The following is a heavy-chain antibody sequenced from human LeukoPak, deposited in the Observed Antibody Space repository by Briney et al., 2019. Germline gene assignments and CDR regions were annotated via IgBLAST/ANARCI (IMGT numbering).Heavy chain of an antibody. Sequence: GGSLRLSCAASGFTFSSYGMHWVRQAPGKGLEWVAVIWYGGSNKYYADSVKGRFTISRDNSKNTLYLQMNSLRAEDTAVYYCARDHTNYYGRDVGGKGPTVTVPS. V-gene: IGHV3-33*01. D-gene: IGHD2-2*01. CDR2: IWYGGSNK. CDR3: ARDHTNYYGRDV. J-gene: IGHJ6*04. CDR1: GFTFSSYG.